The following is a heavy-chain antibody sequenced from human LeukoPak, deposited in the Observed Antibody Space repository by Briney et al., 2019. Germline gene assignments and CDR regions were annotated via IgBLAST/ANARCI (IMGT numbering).Heavy chain of an antibody. J-gene: IGHJ6*02. Sequence: GGSLRLSCAASGFTFDDYAMHWVRQAPGKGLEWVSGISWNSGSIGYADSVKGRFTISRDNAKNSLYLQMNSLRAEDTAVYYCAKGIRASYGMDVWGQGTTLTVSS. D-gene: IGHD3-16*01. CDR2: ISWNSGSI. CDR3: AKGIRASYGMDV. CDR1: GFTFDDYA. V-gene: IGHV3-9*01.